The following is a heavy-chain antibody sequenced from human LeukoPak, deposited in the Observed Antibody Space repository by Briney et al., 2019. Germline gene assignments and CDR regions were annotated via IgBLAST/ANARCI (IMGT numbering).Heavy chain of an antibody. V-gene: IGHV3-30*04. D-gene: IGHD3-10*01. J-gene: IGHJ6*03. Sequence: GGSLRLSCAASGFTFSSYAMHWVRQAPGKGLEWVAVISYDGSNKYYADSVKGRFTISRDNSKNTLYLQMNSLRAEDTAVYYCARGLFGSSRLGKYYYYMDVWGKGTTVTVSS. CDR1: GFTFSSYA. CDR2: ISYDGSNK. CDR3: ARGLFGSSRLGKYYYYMDV.